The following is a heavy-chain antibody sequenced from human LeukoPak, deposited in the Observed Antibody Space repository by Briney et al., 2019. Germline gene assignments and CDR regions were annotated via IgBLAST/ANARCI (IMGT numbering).Heavy chain of an antibody. CDR3: ARDPLGGYDFWSGSRGGDV. V-gene: IGHV4-61*02. CDR1: GGSISSGSYY. Sequence: SQTLSLTCTVSGGSISSGSYYWSWIRQPAGKGLEWIGRIYTSGSTNYNPSLRSRVTISVDTSKNQFSLKLSSVTAADTAVYYCARDPLGGYDFWSGSRGGDVWGKGTTVTVSS. CDR2: IYTSGST. J-gene: IGHJ6*04. D-gene: IGHD3-3*01.